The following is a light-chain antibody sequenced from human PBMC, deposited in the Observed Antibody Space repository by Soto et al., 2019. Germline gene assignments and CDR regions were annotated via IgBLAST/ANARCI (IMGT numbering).Light chain of an antibody. CDR2: GAS. CDR1: QSVRTK. Sequence: EIVMTQSADTLYASPGEGATLSCRASQSVRTKLAWYQQKAGQAPRLLIYGASTRATGIPDRFSGSGSGTEFTLTISSLQSEDFAVYYCQQYNSWPPITCGQGTRLRL. J-gene: IGKJ5*01. CDR3: QQYNSWPPIT. V-gene: IGKV3-15*01.